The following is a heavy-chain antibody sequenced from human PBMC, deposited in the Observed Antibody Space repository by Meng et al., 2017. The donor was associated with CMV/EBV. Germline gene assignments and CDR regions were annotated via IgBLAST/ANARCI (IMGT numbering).Heavy chain of an antibody. D-gene: IGHD6-13*01. CDR2: INHRGST. V-gene: IGHV4-34*01. J-gene: IGHJ4*02. CDR3: ARGGIAAAGPFDY. Sequence: LGKWGEEVWKPSETLCLHWADDGGSLGGYCGSRFRQPPGKGLVWIGEINHRGSTNYNASLKSRVPISVDTSKNQFSLKLSSVTAADTAVYYCARGGIAAAGPFDYWGQGTLVTVSS. CDR1: GGSLGGYC.